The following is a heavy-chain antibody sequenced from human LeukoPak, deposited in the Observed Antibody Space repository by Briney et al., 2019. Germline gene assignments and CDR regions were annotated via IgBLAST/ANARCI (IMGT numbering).Heavy chain of an antibody. Sequence: ASVNVSCKASGYTFTGYYMHWVRQAPGQGLEWMGWINPNSGGTNYAQKFQGRVTMTRDTSISTAYMELSRLRSDDTAVYYCARDSRQLLTPGGEYFQHWGQGTLVTVSP. J-gene: IGHJ1*01. CDR2: INPNSGGT. CDR1: GYTFTGYY. D-gene: IGHD2-2*01. V-gene: IGHV1-2*02. CDR3: ARDSRQLLTPGGEYFQH.